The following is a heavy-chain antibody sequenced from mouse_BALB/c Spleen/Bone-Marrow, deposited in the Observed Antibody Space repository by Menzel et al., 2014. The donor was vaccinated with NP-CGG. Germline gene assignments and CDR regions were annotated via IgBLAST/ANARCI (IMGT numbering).Heavy chain of an antibody. V-gene: IGHV4-1*02. D-gene: IGHD2-3*01. CDR3: ARLGYYGYFVD. Sequence: EVKLVESGGGLVQPGGSLKLSCAASGFDFRRYWMSWVRQAPGKGLEWIGEINPESSTINYTPSLKDKFIISRDSAKNTLYLQMSKVRSEDTALYYCARLGYYGYFVDWGQGTTLTVSS. J-gene: IGHJ2*01. CDR2: INPESSTI. CDR1: GFDFRRYW.